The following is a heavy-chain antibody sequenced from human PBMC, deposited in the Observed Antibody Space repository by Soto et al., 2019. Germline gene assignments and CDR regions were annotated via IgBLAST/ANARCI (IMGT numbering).Heavy chain of an antibody. J-gene: IGHJ3*02. D-gene: IGHD6-19*01. CDR3: ARSIAVAGTRAFDI. CDR2: TYYRSKWYN. Sequence: QTLSLTCAISGDSVSSNSAAWNWIRQSPSRGLEWLGRTYYRSKWYNDYAVSVKSRITINPDTSKNQFSLQLNSVTPEDTAVYYCARSIAVAGTRAFDIWGQGTMVTVSS. CDR1: GDSVSSNSAA. V-gene: IGHV6-1*01.